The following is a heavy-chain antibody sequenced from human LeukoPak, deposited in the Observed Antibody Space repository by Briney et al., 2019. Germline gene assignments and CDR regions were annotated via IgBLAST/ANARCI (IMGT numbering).Heavy chain of an antibody. J-gene: IGHJ4*02. V-gene: IGHV6-1*01. D-gene: IGHD1-26*01. CDR2: TYYKSNYYN. CDR3: ARGTGIYQFDY. Sequence: SQTLSLTCAISGDSVSSNNAASKWIRQSPSRGLEWLGRTYYKSNYYNDYAVSVKSRITINPDTSKNQFSLQLNSVTPEDTAVYYCARGTGIYQFDYWGQGTLVTVSS. CDR1: GDSVSSNNAA.